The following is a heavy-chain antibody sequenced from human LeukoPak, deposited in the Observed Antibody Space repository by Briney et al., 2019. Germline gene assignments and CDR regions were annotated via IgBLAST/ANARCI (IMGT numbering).Heavy chain of an antibody. Sequence: ASVKVSCKASGGTFSSYAISWVRQAPGQGLEWMGGIIPIFGTANYAQKFQGRVTMTRDTSISTAYMELNRLRSDDTAVYYCARAENAVTTWFDYWGQGTLVTVSS. CDR1: GGTFSSYA. CDR3: ARAENAVTTWFDY. CDR2: IIPIFGTA. D-gene: IGHD4-17*01. V-gene: IGHV1-69*05. J-gene: IGHJ4*02.